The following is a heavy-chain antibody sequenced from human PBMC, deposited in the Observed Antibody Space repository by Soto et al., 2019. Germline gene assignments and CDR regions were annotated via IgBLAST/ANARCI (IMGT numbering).Heavy chain of an antibody. CDR2: ITPGGTPT. Sequence: GXSVKVSCKAYGYTFTRHYIHWVRQAPGQGLEWMGGITPGGTPTTFAQKFQGRVTMTRDTSTRTVYMELISLRSDDTAVYYCARYSSGWYRARDAFDIWGQGTMVTVSS. CDR3: ARYSSGWYRARDAFDI. D-gene: IGHD6-19*01. J-gene: IGHJ3*02. V-gene: IGHV1-46*01. CDR1: GYTFTRHY.